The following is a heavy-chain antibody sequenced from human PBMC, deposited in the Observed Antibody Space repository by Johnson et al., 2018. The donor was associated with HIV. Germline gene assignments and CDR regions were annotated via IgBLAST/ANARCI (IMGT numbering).Heavy chain of an antibody. D-gene: IGHD3/OR15-3a*01. CDR3: ARDGLAANAFDT. Sequence: VQLVESGGGVVRPGGSLRLSCAASGFSFDDYGMSWVRQVPGKGLEWVSTITGSGDKSWYADSVKGRFTISRDNSNNTVFLQMNSLRAEDTAVYYCARDGLAANAFDTWGQGTMVTVSS. V-gene: IGHV3-20*04. CDR2: ITGSGDKS. J-gene: IGHJ3*02. CDR1: GFSFDDYG.